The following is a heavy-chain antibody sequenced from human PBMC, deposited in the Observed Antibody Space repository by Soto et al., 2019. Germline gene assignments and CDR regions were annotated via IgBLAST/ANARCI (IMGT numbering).Heavy chain of an antibody. CDR1: GFTFSSYG. CDR3: AKTCCSSTSQLLYYYYGMDV. Sequence: GGSLRLSCAASGFTFSSYGMHWVRQAPGKGLEWVAVISYDGINKYYADSVKGRFTISRDNSKNTLYLQMNSLRAEDTAVYYCAKTCCSSTSQLLYYYYGMDVWGQGTTVTVSS. V-gene: IGHV3-30*18. D-gene: IGHD2-2*01. CDR2: ISYDGINK. J-gene: IGHJ6*02.